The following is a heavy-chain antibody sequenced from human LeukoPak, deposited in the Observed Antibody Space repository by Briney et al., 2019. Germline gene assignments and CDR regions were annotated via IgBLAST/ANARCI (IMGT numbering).Heavy chain of an antibody. Sequence: PGGSLRLSCTASGFTFSFYGMHWVRQAPGKGLEWVAVISYDGSNKYYADSVKGRFTISRDNSKNTLYLQMNSLRAEDTAVYYCAKYKWELLRGGYYFDYWGQGTLVTVSS. CDR2: ISYDGSNK. J-gene: IGHJ4*02. D-gene: IGHD1-26*01. CDR3: AKYKWELLRGGYYFDY. V-gene: IGHV3-30*18. CDR1: GFTFSFYG.